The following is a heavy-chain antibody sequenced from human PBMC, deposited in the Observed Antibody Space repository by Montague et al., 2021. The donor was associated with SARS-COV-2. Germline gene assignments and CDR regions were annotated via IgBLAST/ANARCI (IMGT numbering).Heavy chain of an antibody. CDR1: GDSINISTYY. CDR3: ARGRCSGGLCYNGVAFDV. J-gene: IGHJ3*01. Sequence: SETLSLTCTVSGDSINISTYYWTWIRQSPGKRLEWVGNIDDSGTTNYXPSLKSRVTILEDTSRNHFSLNLSSVTAADTAVYYCARGRCSGGLCYNGVAFDVWDQGTMVTVST. D-gene: IGHD2-15*01. CDR2: IDDSGTT. V-gene: IGHV4-61*03.